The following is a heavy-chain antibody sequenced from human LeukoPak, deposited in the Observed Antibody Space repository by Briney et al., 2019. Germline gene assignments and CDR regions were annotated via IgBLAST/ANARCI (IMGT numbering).Heavy chain of an antibody. Sequence: SETLSLTCTVSGGSISSSSYYWGWIRQPPGKGLEWIGSLYYSGSTYYNPSLKSRVTISVDTSKNQFSLKLSSVTAADTAVYYCATQPLGGYPIYYFDYWGQGTLVTVSS. CDR1: GGSISSSSYY. D-gene: IGHD5-12*01. V-gene: IGHV4-39*01. CDR2: LYYSGST. CDR3: ATQPLGGYPIYYFDY. J-gene: IGHJ4*02.